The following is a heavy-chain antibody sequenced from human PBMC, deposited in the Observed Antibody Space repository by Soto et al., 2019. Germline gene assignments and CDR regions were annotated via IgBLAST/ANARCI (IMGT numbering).Heavy chain of an antibody. V-gene: IGHV1-18*04. D-gene: IGHD3-16*02. Sequence: QVQLVQSGAEVKKPGASVKVSCKASGYTFTSYGISWVRQAPGQGLEWMGWISAYNGNTNYAQKLQGRVTMTTGTSPRTAYRELRLLRSDDPAVYYCARPYYDYVWGSYRVRGMYVWGQGTTVTVSS. J-gene: IGHJ6*02. CDR3: ARPYYDYVWGSYRVRGMYV. CDR2: ISAYNGNT. CDR1: GYTFTSYG.